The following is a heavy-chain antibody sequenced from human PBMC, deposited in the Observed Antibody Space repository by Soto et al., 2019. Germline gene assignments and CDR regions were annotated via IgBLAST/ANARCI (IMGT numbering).Heavy chain of an antibody. J-gene: IGHJ6*03. CDR3: AGTSSLQLYYRDV. D-gene: IGHD1-7*01. Sequence: SQTLSLTCAISGDSVSSNSAAWNWIRQSPSRGLEWLGRTYYRSKWYNDYAVSVRSRITVNADTSKNQFSLHLNSVTPEDTAVYYCAGTSSLQLYYRDVWDKGTMVTVSS. CDR2: TYYRSKWYN. V-gene: IGHV6-1*01. CDR1: GDSVSSNSAA.